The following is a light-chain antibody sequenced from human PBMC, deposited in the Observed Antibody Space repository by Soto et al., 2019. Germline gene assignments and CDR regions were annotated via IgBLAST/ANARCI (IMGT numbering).Light chain of an antibody. CDR1: QDSTKY. Sequence: IQLTQSPSSLSASVGDRVTITCRASQDSTKYLAWYQQKPGKAPKLLIYEASNLQSGVPSRFRGGGSGTEFTLTISSLQPEDVATYYCQNFDSAPQTFGQGTKVDIK. J-gene: IGKJ1*01. CDR3: QNFDSAPQT. V-gene: IGKV1-27*01. CDR2: EAS.